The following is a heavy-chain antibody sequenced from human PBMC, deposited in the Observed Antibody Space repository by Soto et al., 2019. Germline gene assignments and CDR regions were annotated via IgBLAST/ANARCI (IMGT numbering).Heavy chain of an antibody. CDR3: ERDGYSYYGMDV. CDR2: ISYDGSNK. J-gene: IGHJ6*02. Sequence: GGSLRLSCAASGFTFSNYAMHWVRQAPGKGLEWVAVISYDGSNKYYADSVKGRFTISRDNSKNTLFLQMNSLSTEDTAVYYCERDGYSYYGMDVWGQGTTVTVSS. CDR1: GFTFSNYA. V-gene: IGHV3-30*04.